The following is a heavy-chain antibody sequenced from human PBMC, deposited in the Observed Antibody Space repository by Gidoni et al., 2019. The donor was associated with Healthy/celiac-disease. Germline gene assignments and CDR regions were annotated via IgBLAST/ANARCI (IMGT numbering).Heavy chain of an antibody. CDR1: GGSFSGYY. Sequence: QVRLQQWGAGLLKPSETLSLTCAVYGGSFSGYYWSWIRQPPGKGLEWIGEINHSGSTNYNPSLKSRVTISVDTSKNQFSLKLSSVTAADTAVYYCAGGGVADYWGQGTLVTVSS. CDR3: AGGGVADY. J-gene: IGHJ4*02. CDR2: INHSGST. D-gene: IGHD2-15*01. V-gene: IGHV4-34*01.